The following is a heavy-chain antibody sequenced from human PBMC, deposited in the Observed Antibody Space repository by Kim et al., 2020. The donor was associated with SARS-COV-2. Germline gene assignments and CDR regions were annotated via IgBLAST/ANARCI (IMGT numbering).Heavy chain of an antibody. D-gene: IGHD2-21*01. J-gene: IGHJ2*01. Sequence: YADSVKGRFTISRDNANNSLYLQMNSLRAEDTAVYYCARDVYIPYWYFALCGRGTLVTVSS. V-gene: IGHV3-11*04. CDR3: ARDVYIPYWYFAL.